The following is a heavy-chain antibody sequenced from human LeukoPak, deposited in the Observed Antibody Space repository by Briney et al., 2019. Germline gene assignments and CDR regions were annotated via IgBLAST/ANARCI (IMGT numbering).Heavy chain of an antibody. Sequence: MPSETLSPTCAVSGGSITQTNYWTWVRQPPGKGLEWIWEVNLQGSTNYDPSLLGRVAISVDTSENHVSLQLPSVTAADTAVYYCAREGGPYRPLDYSGEGTLVTVS. CDR2: VNLQGST. J-gene: IGHJ4*02. CDR1: GGSITQTNY. V-gene: IGHV4-4*02. D-gene: IGHD3-16*01. CDR3: AREGGPYRPLDY.